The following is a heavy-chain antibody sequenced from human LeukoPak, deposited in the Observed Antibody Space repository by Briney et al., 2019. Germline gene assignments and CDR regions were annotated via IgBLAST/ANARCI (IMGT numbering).Heavy chain of an antibody. CDR3: ARVRGIVGATSYYYYYGMDV. D-gene: IGHD1-26*01. CDR2: IYYSGST. Sequence: SETLSLTCTVSGGSISSYYWSWIRQPPGKGLEWIGYIYYSGSTNYSPSLKGRVTISVDTSKNQFSLKLSSVTAADTAVYYCARVRGIVGATSYYYYYGMDVWGQGTTVTVSS. V-gene: IGHV4-59*01. CDR1: GGSISSYY. J-gene: IGHJ6*02.